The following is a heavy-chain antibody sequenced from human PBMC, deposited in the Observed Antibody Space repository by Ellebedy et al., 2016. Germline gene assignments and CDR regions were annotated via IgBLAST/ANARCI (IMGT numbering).Heavy chain of an antibody. V-gene: IGHV3-13*01. J-gene: IGHJ4*02. D-gene: IGHD3-16*01. CDR2: IGTAGDT. CDR1: GFTFSSYD. CDR3: ASGGGGAMNY. Sequence: GESLKISXAASGFTFSSYDMHWVRQATGKGLEWVSAIGTAGDTYYPGSVKGRFTISRENAKNSLYLQMNSLRAGDTAVYYCASGGGGAMNYWGQGTLVTVSS.